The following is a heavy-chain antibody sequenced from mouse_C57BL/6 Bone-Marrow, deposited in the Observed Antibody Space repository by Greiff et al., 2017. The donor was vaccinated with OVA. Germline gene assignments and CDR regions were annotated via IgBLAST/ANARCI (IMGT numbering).Heavy chain of an antibody. CDR3: AYYYGSSPFDY. J-gene: IGHJ2*01. CDR2: INPRNGGT. Sequence: VQLQQPGPELVKPGASVKLSCKASGYTFTSYWMHWVKQRPGKGLEWIGNINPRNGGTNYNEKFKSKATLTVDKSSSTAYMQLSSLTSEDAAVYYCAYYYGSSPFDYWGQGTTLTVSS. D-gene: IGHD1-1*01. CDR1: GYTFTSYW. V-gene: IGHV1-53*01.